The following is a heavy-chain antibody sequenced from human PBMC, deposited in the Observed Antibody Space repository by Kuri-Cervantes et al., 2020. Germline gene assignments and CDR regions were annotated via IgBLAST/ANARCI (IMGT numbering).Heavy chain of an antibody. CDR2: IEGDGSEK. CDR3: TRETSGPGY. CDR1: GFTVSSNY. V-gene: IGHV3-7*01. Sequence: GESLKISCAASGFTVSSNYMSWVRQAPGTGLEWVANIEGDGSEKYYVGSVRGRFTVSRDNAKNALYLQMNSLRAEDTAVYYCTRETSGPGYWGQGTLVTVSS. J-gene: IGHJ4*02. D-gene: IGHD5-12*01.